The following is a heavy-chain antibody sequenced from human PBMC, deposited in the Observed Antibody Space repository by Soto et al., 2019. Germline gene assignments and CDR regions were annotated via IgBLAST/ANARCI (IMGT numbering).Heavy chain of an antibody. CDR2: ISGSGGST. Sequence: EVQLLESGGGLVQPGGSLRLSCAVSGFTFSSYAMSWVRQAPGKVLEWVSAISGSGGSTYYADSVKGRFTISRDNSKNTLYLQMNSLRAEDTAVYYCAKVSSGWYDSFDYWGQGTLVTVSS. J-gene: IGHJ4*02. CDR1: GFTFSSYA. CDR3: AKVSSGWYDSFDY. V-gene: IGHV3-23*01. D-gene: IGHD6-19*01.